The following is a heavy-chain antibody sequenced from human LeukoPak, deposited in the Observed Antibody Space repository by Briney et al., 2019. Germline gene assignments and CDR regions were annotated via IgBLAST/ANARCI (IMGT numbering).Heavy chain of an antibody. CDR3: ARYCGGDCYGMDV. CDR1: GFSFSSYW. Sequence: GGSLRLSCAASGFSFSSYWLSWVRQAPGKGLEWVANIKQDGSEKHYVDSVKGRFTISRDNAKNSLYLQMHSLRPGDTAVYYCARYCGGDCYGMDVWGQGTTVTASS. CDR2: IKQDGSEK. D-gene: IGHD2-21*01. V-gene: IGHV3-7*01. J-gene: IGHJ6*02.